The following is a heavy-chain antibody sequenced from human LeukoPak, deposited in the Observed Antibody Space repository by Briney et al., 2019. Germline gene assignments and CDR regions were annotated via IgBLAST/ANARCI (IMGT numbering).Heavy chain of an antibody. CDR3: AKDHNLGGYVLFDN. CDR2: ISGRGDTT. CDR1: GFTFSSYA. D-gene: IGHD3-22*01. Sequence: PGGSLRLSCAASGFTFSSYAMSWVRQTPGKGLEWVSAISGRGDTTFYADAMKGRFTISRDNSQNTLYLQMNSLRAEDTAVYYCAKDHNLGGYVLFDNWGQGTLVTVSS. V-gene: IGHV3-23*01. J-gene: IGHJ4*02.